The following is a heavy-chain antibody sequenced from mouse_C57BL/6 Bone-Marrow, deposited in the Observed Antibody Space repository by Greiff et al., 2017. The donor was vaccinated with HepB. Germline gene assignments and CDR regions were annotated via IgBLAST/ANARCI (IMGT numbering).Heavy chain of an antibody. CDR2: IDPSGSYT. D-gene: IGHD5-1-1*01. J-gene: IGHJ4*01. Sequence: QVQLQQSGAELVRPGTSVKLSCKASGYTFTSYWMHWVKQRPGQGLEWIGVIDPSGSYTNYNQTFKGKATLTVDKSANTAYMQLSSLTSEDSAFYYCATEKYHDAMDYWGQGTSVTVSS. CDR3: ATEKYHDAMDY. V-gene: IGHV1-59*01. CDR1: GYTFTSYW.